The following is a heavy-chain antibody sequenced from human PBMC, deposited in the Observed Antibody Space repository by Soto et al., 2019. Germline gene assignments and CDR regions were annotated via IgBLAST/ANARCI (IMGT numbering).Heavy chain of an antibody. J-gene: IGHJ5*02. CDR3: AHSISTITKGRGWFDP. CDR1: GFSLTTSGVG. D-gene: IGHD3-10*01. V-gene: IGHV2-5*02. Sequence: QITLKESGPTLVKPTQTLTLTCSFSGFSLTTSGVGVGWVRQPPGKALEWLALIYWDDDKRYRSSLKSRLTITXXTXKXRVVLTMTNMDPEDTATYYCAHSISTITKGRGWFDPWGQGTLVTVSS. CDR2: IYWDDDK.